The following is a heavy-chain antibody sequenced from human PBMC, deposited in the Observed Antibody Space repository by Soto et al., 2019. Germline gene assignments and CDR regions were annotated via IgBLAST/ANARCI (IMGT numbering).Heavy chain of an antibody. V-gene: IGHV1-2*02. D-gene: IGHD5-12*01. CDR2: INPNGGAT. Sequence: QVQLVQSGAEVKKPGASVKVSCKTSGDSFSAFYLHWVRQAPGQGLGWLGWINPNGGATKYAQKFRGRVAMTRDTSLRTAYLELSSLRSDDTAIYYCARESGGATATVDYYYFYMDVWGKGTTVTVSS. J-gene: IGHJ6*03. CDR3: ARESGGATATVDYYYFYMDV. CDR1: GDSFSAFY.